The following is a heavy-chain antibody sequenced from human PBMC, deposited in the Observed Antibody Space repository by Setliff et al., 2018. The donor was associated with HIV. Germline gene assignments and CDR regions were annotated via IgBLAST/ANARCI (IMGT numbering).Heavy chain of an antibody. V-gene: IGHV3-30-3*01. Sequence: GGSLRLSCAATGFTFSSYVLHWVRQAPGKGLEWVAVMSTGGDIKIYADSVKGRFTISRDNSKNTLFLQMNSLRAEDTAVYYCARELQWSRYSGREEEDYWGQGTLVTVSS. J-gene: IGHJ4*02. CDR2: MSTGGDIK. D-gene: IGHD1-26*01. CDR3: ARELQWSRYSGREEEDY. CDR1: GFTFSSYV.